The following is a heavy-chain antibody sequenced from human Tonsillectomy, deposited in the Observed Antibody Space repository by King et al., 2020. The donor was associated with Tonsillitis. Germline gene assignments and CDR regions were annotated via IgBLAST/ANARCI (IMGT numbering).Heavy chain of an antibody. J-gene: IGHJ4*02. D-gene: IGHD4-23*01. V-gene: IGHV3-30*02. Sequence: VQLVESGGGVVQPGGSLRLSCATSGFTFTSYGMHWVRQAPGKGLEWVAFIRYGGNNKYYADSVKGRFTISRDNSKNTLYLQMNSLRTEDTAVYYCAKVFYGGTTKGYFDYWGQGTLVTVSS. CDR1: GFTFTSYG. CDR2: IRYGGNNK. CDR3: AKVFYGGTTKGYFDY.